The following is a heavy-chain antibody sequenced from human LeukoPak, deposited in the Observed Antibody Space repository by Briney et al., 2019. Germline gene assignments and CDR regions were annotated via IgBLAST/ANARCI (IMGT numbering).Heavy chain of an antibody. Sequence: ASVKVSCKASGYTFTSCGISWVRQAPGQGLEWMGWISAYNGNTNYAQKLQGRVTMTTDTSTSTAYMELRSLRSDDTAVYYCARDPGYCSSTSCPWAFDIWGQGTMVTVSS. D-gene: IGHD2-2*01. CDR1: GYTFTSCG. CDR3: ARDPGYCSSTSCPWAFDI. CDR2: ISAYNGNT. V-gene: IGHV1-18*01. J-gene: IGHJ3*02.